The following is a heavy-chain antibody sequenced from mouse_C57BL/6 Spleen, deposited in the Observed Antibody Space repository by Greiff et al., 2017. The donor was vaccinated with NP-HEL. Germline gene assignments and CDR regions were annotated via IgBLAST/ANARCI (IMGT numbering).Heavy chain of an antibody. CDR2: INPNNGGT. CDR1: GYTFTDYY. Sequence: VQLQQSGPELVKPGASVKISCKASGYTFTDYYMNWVKQSHGKSLEWIGDINPNNGGTSYNQKFKGKATLTVDKSSSTAYMELRSLTSEDSAVYYCARRGYYVNYFDYWGQGTTLTVSS. D-gene: IGHD2-3*01. J-gene: IGHJ2*01. CDR3: ARRGYYVNYFDY. V-gene: IGHV1-26*01.